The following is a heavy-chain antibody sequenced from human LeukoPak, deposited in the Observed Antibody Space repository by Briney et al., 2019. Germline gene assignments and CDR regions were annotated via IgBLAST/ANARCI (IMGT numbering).Heavy chain of an antibody. CDR3: ASEDGSPPLGICDV. D-gene: IGHD3-10*01. CDR2: ISYDGSNK. J-gene: IGHJ6*02. V-gene: IGHV3-30*03. Sequence: PGGSLRLFCAASGFTFSSYGMHWVRQAPGKGLEWVAVISYDGSNKYYADSVKGRFTISRDNSKNTLYLQMNSLRAEDTAVYYCASEDGSPPLGICDVWGQGTTVTVSS. CDR1: GFTFSSYG.